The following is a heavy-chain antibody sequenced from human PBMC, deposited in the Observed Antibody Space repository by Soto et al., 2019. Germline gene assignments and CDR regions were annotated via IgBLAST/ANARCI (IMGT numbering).Heavy chain of an antibody. J-gene: IGHJ4*02. CDR3: ARDGPPLDY. V-gene: IGHV1-18*01. CDR2: ISAYNGNT. CDR1: GYTFTSYA. Sequence: QVQLVQSGSEVKKPGASVKVSCKASGYTFTSYAISWVRQAPGQGLEWMGWISAYNGNTHYAQKIQGRVTMTTDTAMRTAYMEPRSVRTDDTAEYYCARDGPPLDYWGRGALVTVSS.